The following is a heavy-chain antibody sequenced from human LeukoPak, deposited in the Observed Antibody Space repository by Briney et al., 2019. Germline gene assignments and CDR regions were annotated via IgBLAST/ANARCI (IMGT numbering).Heavy chain of an antibody. D-gene: IGHD3-16*01. J-gene: IGHJ4*02. V-gene: IGHV3-20*04. CDR3: ARGNRGGSYGGDS. Sequence: PGGSLRLSCTASGFTFNDYGMTWVRQAPGKGLEWVGGINGNGDTTDYADSVKGRFAISRDNAENSLYLQMNSLRAEDTAFYYCARGNRGGSYGGDSWGQGTLSSSPQ. CDR1: GFTFNDYG. CDR2: INGNGDTT.